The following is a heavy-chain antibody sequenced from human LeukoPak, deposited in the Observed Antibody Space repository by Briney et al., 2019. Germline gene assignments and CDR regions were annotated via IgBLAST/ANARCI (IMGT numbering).Heavy chain of an antibody. J-gene: IGHJ4*02. CDR1: GYTFTSYG. CDR3: ARDNSVGDYFLAAAGTFDY. CDR2: INTNTGNP. Sequence: GASVKVSCKASGYTFTSYGISWVRQAPGQGLEWVGWINTNTGNPTYAQGFTGRFVFSLDTSVSTAYLQISSLKAEDTAVYYCARDNSVGDYFLAAAGTFDYWGQGTLVTVSS. V-gene: IGHV7-4-1*02. D-gene: IGHD6-13*01.